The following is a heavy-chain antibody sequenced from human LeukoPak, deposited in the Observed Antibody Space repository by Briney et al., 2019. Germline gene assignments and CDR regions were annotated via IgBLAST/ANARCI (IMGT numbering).Heavy chain of an antibody. D-gene: IGHD3-22*01. CDR2: ISYDGSNK. CDR1: GFTFSTYG. J-gene: IGHJ4*02. Sequence: GRSLRLSCAASGFTFSTYGMHWVRQAPGKGLEWVAVISYDGSNKYYAESVKGRFTISRDNSKNTLYLQMNSLRAEDTAVYYCAKESGDDSSGYYEVFDYWGQGTLVTVSS. CDR3: AKESGDDSSGYYEVFDY. V-gene: IGHV3-30*18.